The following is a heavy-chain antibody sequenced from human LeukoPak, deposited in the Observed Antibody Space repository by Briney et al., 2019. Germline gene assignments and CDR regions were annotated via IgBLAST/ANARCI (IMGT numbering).Heavy chain of an antibody. CDR1: GLTASHNVNNA. Sequence: GGSLRLSCAASGLTASHNVNNAMSWVRHAPGKGLEWVSGITTSGSTYYADSVKGRFTISRENSNNTLYLHMDSLGAEDTAVYYCAKAPVWNYYYGLDVWGQGTTVTVSS. J-gene: IGHJ6*02. V-gene: IGHV3-23*01. CDR3: AKAPVWNYYYGLDV. CDR2: ITTSGST. D-gene: IGHD2-21*01.